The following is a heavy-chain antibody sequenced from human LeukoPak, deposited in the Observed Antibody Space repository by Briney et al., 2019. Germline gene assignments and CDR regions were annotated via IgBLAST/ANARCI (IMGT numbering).Heavy chain of an antibody. D-gene: IGHD3-22*01. Sequence: PSQTLSLTCKVSGGSISSGSHYWSWIRQPAGKGLEWIGRISSSGSTIYNPSLESRVTISVDTSKNQFSLKLSSVTAADTAVYYCARPFDYDSSGYLLWGQGTLVTVSS. V-gene: IGHV4-61*02. J-gene: IGHJ4*02. CDR1: GGSISSGSHY. CDR2: ISSSGST. CDR3: ARPFDYDSSGYLL.